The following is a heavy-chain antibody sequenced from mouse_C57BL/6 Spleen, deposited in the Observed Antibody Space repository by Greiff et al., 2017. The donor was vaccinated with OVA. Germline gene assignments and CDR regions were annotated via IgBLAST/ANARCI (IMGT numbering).Heavy chain of an antibody. CDR1: GFTFSSYG. Sequence: EVKLMESGGDLVKPGGSLKLSCAASGFTFSSYGMSWVRQTPDKRLEWVATISSGGSYTYYPDSVKGRFTISRDNAKNTLYLQMSSLKSEDTAMYYCARQGAAQATSYVDYWGQGTTLTVSS. J-gene: IGHJ2*01. D-gene: IGHD3-2*02. V-gene: IGHV5-6*01. CDR2: ISSGGSYT. CDR3: ARQGAAQATSYVDY.